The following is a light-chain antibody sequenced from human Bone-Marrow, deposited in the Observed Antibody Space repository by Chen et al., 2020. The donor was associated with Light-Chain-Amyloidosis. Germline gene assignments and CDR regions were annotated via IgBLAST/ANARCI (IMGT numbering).Light chain of an antibody. Sequence: QSALTQPASVAGSPGQSITISCTGTSSDVGGDNHVSWYQQHPAKAPKLMIYEVTNRPSWVPDRFSDSKSDNTASLTISGLQTEDEADYFCSSYTITNTLVFGSGTRVTVL. CDR3: SSYTITNTLV. V-gene: IGLV2-14*01. J-gene: IGLJ1*01. CDR2: EVT. CDR1: SSDVGGDNH.